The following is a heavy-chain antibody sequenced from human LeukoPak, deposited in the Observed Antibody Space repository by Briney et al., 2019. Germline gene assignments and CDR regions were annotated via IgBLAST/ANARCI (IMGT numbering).Heavy chain of an antibody. V-gene: IGHV4-59*01. D-gene: IGHD4-17*01. Sequence: SETLSLTCTVSGGSISSYYWSWIRQPPGKGLEWIGYIYYTGSTSYNPSLKSRVTISVDTSKNQFSLKLSSVTAADTAVYYCARGGYGDAYFQHWGQGTLVTVSS. CDR1: GGSISSYY. J-gene: IGHJ1*01. CDR2: IYYTGST. CDR3: ARGGYGDAYFQH.